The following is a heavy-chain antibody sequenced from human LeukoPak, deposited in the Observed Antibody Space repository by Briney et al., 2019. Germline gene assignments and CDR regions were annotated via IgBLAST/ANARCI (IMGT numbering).Heavy chain of an antibody. CDR2: ISYDGSNK. D-gene: IGHD3-10*01. CDR1: GFTFSSYA. Sequence: GGSLRLSCAASGFTFSSYAMHWVRQAPGKGLEWVAVISYDGSNKYYADSVKGRFTISRDNSKNTLYLQMSSLRAEDTAVYYCARAGLLWFGELFSAFDIWGQGTMVTVSS. V-gene: IGHV3-30*04. J-gene: IGHJ3*02. CDR3: ARAGLLWFGELFSAFDI.